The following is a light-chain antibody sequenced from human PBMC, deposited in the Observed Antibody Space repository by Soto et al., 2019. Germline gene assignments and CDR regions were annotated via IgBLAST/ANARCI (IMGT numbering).Light chain of an antibody. J-gene: IGKJ5*01. CDR1: QSVSSSY. CDR2: GAS. Sequence: EKVMTQSPATLSVSPGERATLSGRASQSVSSSYLAWYQQKPGQAPRLLIYGASSRATGIPDRFSGSGSGTDFTLTISRLEPEDFAVYYCQQYGSSITFGQGTRLEIK. CDR3: QQYGSSIT. V-gene: IGKV3-20*01.